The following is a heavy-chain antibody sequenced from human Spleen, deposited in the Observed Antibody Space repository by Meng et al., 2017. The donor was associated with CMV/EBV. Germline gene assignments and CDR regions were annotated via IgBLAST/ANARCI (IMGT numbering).Heavy chain of an antibody. CDR2: INPNSGDT. Sequence: WVRQAPGQGLEWMGWINPNSGDTKYVQRFQGRVTMTRDTSISTAYMELRRLRSDDTAVYYCALGGRASGGSYYGLAWFDPWGQGTLVTVSS. D-gene: IGHD1-26*01. J-gene: IGHJ5*02. V-gene: IGHV1-2*02. CDR3: ALGGRASGGSYYGLAWFDP.